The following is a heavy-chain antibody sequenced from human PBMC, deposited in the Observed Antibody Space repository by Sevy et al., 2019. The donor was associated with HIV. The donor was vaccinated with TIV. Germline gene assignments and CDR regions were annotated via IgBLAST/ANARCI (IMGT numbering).Heavy chain of an antibody. V-gene: IGHV4-39*02. J-gene: IGHJ4*01. D-gene: IGHD6-19*01. Sequence: KQSQTLSLTCTVSGDSISSNNFYWGWVRQPPEKGLEWIGSIYYTGSTYYNPSLKSRVTISVDTSKNQFSLKLTSVTAADTAVYYCAREAVALDYWGQGTLVTVSS. CDR1: GDSISSNNFY. CDR3: AREAVALDY. CDR2: IYYTGST.